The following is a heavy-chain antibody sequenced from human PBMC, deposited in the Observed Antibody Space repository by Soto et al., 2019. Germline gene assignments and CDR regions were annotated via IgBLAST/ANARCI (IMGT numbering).Heavy chain of an antibody. J-gene: IGHJ4*02. CDR2: MTPGGTTT. V-gene: IGHV3-23*01. Sequence: GGSLRLSCAASGFVFNSYSMNWVRQAPGKGLEWVSYMTPGGTTTYYADSVKGRFTISRDNSKNTLYLQMNSLRAEDTAVYYCAKGYCSGGSCGADYWGQGTLVTVSS. CDR3: AKGYCSGGSCGADY. CDR1: GFVFNSYS. D-gene: IGHD2-15*01.